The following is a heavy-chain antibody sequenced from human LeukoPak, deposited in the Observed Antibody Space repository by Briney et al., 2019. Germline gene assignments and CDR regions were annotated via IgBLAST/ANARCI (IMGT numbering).Heavy chain of an antibody. J-gene: IGHJ4*02. D-gene: IGHD3-10*01. CDR1: GYTFTSNY. Sequence: ASVKVSCKTFGYTFTSNYMQWVRQAPGQGLEWVGWINPNNSGTYYAEKFQGRVTMTRDTSAYTVYMELDRLRYDDTAVYFCARDLKDDGFGAEGSLDFWGQGTLVTVSS. V-gene: IGHV1-2*02. CDR3: ARDLKDDGFGAEGSLDF. CDR2: INPNNSGT.